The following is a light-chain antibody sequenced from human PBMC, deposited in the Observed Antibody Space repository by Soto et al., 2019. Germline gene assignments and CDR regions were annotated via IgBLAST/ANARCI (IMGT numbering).Light chain of an antibody. CDR2: EVR. Sequence: QSVLTQPASVSGSPGQSITISCTGTSSDVGGHDYVSWYQQHPGKAPKLIIYEVRNQPSGVSNRFSGSKSVNTASLTISGLRAEDEADYYCSSYSSTTLVFGTGTKVTVL. V-gene: IGLV2-14*01. J-gene: IGLJ1*01. CDR1: SSDVGGHDY. CDR3: SSYSSTTLV.